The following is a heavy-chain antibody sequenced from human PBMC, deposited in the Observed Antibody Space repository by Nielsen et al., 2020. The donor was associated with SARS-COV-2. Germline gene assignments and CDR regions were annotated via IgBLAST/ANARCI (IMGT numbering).Heavy chain of an antibody. CDR1: GGSISSYY. CDR2: IYYSGST. V-gene: IGHV4-59*12. J-gene: IGHJ4*02. CDR3: LSGSYSLDY. D-gene: IGHD1-26*01. Sequence: SETLSLTCTVSGGSISSYYWSWIRQPPGKGLEWIGYIYYSGSTNYNPSLKSRVTISVDTSKNQFSLKLSSVTAADTAVYYCLSGSYSLDYWGQGTLVTVSS.